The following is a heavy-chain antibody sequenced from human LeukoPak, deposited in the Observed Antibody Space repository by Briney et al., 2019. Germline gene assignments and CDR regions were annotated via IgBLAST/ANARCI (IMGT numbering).Heavy chain of an antibody. Sequence: SQTLSLTCTVSGGSISSGGYSWSWIRQHPGKGLEWIGYIYYSGSTYYNPSLKSRVTISVDTSKNQFSLKLSSVTAADTAVYYCARGAGTYSRPGYWGQGTLVTVSS. J-gene: IGHJ4*02. V-gene: IGHV4-31*03. CDR2: IYYSGST. D-gene: IGHD1-1*01. CDR3: ARGAGTYSRPGY. CDR1: GGSISSGGYS.